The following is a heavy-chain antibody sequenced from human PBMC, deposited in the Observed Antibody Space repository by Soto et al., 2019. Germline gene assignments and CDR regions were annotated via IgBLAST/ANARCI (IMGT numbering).Heavy chain of an antibody. J-gene: IGHJ4*02. CDR2: ISGSGGST. Sequence: EVQLLESGGGLVQPGGSLRLSCAASGFTFSSYAMRWVRQAPGKGLEWVSAISGSGGSTYYADSVKGRFTISRDNSRKSLYLKMNSLSAEDTAVYYCARRGSGSYYDYWGQGTLVTVSS. V-gene: IGHV3-23*01. CDR3: ARRGSGSYYDY. D-gene: IGHD1-26*01. CDR1: GFTFSSYA.